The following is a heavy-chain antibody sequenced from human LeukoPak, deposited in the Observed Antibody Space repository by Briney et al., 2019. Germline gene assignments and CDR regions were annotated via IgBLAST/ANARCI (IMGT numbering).Heavy chain of an antibody. V-gene: IGHV3-48*03. CDR1: GFPFSSYE. CDR3: ARGHNDY. CDR2: ISGSGSSI. Sequence: GGSLRLSCVASGFPFSSYEMNLVRQAPGKGLEWVSYISGSGSSIYYADSVKGRFTISRDNAKNSLYLQMNSLRAEDTAVYYCARGHNDYWGQGTLVTVSS. J-gene: IGHJ4*02.